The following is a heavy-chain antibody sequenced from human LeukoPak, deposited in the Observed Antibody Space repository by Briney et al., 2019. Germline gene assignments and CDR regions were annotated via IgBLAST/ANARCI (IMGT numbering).Heavy chain of an antibody. CDR2: ICTSGST. J-gene: IGHJ4*02. CDR3: ARHAYDILTGYDY. V-gene: IGHV4-61*02. Sequence: SETLSLTCTVSGDAISSAGYCWSWIRQPAGKGLEWIGRICTSGSTDYNPSLKSRVTISVDTSKNQFSLKLSSVTAADTAVYYCARHAYDILTGYDYWGQGTLVTVSS. D-gene: IGHD3-9*01. CDR1: GDAISSAGYC.